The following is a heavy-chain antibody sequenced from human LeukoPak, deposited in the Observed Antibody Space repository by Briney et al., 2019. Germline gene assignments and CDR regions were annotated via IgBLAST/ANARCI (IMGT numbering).Heavy chain of an antibody. CDR2: IKTKTDGGTT. CDR1: GFIFSNAG. Sequence: GGSLRLSCAASGFIFSNAGMSWVRQAPGKGLEWVGRIKTKTDGGTTDYAAPVKGRFTISRDDSRNTLYLQMNSLKSEDTAVYYCTTVTNYYGSESYYFDYWGQGTLVTVSS. CDR3: TTVTNYYGSESYYFDY. V-gene: IGHV3-15*01. J-gene: IGHJ4*02. D-gene: IGHD3-10*01.